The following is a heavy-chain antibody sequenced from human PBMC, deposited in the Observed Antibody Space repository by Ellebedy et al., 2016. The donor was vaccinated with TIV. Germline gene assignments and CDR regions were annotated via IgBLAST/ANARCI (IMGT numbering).Heavy chain of an antibody. D-gene: IGHD4-17*01. CDR3: ARVDGVNYFDY. V-gene: IGHV3-48*04. J-gene: IGHJ4*02. CDR1: GFTFSSYS. CDR2: ISSSSSTI. Sequence: GESLKISCAASGFTFSSYSMNWVRQAPGKGLEWVSYISSSSSTIYYADSVKGRFTISRDNAKNSLYLQMNSLRAEDTAVYYCARVDGVNYFDYWGQGTLVTVSS.